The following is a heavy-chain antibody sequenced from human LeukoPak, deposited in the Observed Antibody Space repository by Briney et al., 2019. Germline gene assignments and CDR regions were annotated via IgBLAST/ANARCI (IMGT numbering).Heavy chain of an antibody. CDR2: INHSGST. Sequence: PLETLSLTCAVHGGSFSGYYWSWIRQPLGKGLEWIGEINHSGSTNYNPSLKSRVTISVDTSKNQFPLKLSSVTAADTAVYYCARWSYSSSWYNWFDPWGQGTLVTVSS. V-gene: IGHV4-34*01. D-gene: IGHD6-13*01. CDR1: GGSFSGYY. CDR3: ARWSYSSSWYNWFDP. J-gene: IGHJ5*02.